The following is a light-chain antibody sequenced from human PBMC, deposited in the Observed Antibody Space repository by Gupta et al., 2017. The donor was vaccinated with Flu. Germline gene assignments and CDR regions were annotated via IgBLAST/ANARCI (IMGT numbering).Light chain of an antibody. CDR3: QQYGSSPWT. Sequence: ERATLSCRASQSVSSSYLAWYQQKPGQAPRLLIYGASSRATGIPDRFSGRGSGTDFTLTISRLEPEDFAVYYCQQYGSSPWTFGQGTKVEIK. V-gene: IGKV3-20*01. CDR1: QSVSSSY. J-gene: IGKJ1*01. CDR2: GAS.